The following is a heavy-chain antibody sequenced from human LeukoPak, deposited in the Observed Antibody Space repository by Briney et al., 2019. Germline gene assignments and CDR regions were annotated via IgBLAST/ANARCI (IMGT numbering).Heavy chain of an antibody. V-gene: IGHV3-21*01. Sequence: GGSLRLSCAASGFTFSSYSMNWARQAPGKGLEWVSSISSSSSYIYYADSVKGRFTISRDNAKNSLYLQMNSLRAEDTAVYYCARDWCSSTSCYNFDYWGQGTLVTVSS. CDR1: GFTFSSYS. J-gene: IGHJ4*02. CDR3: ARDWCSSTSCYNFDY. CDR2: ISSSSSYI. D-gene: IGHD2-2*02.